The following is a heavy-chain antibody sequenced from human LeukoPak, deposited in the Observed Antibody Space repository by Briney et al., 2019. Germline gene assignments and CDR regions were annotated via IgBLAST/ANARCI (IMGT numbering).Heavy chain of an antibody. J-gene: IGHJ6*03. D-gene: IGHD1-7*01. Sequence: ASVKVSCKASGYTFTSYYMHWVRQAPGQGLEWMGIINPSGGSTSYAQKFRGRVTMTRDMSTSTVYMELSSLRSEDTAVYYCARGGGWNFLYYYYYMDVWGKGTTVTVSS. CDR3: ARGGGWNFLYYYYYMDV. V-gene: IGHV1-46*01. CDR1: GYTFTSYY. CDR2: INPSGGST.